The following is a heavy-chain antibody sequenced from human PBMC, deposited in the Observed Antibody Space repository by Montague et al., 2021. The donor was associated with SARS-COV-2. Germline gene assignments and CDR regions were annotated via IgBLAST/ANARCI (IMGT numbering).Heavy chain of an antibody. CDR3: ARGINSAGSYYYHLDV. J-gene: IGHJ6*02. CDR2: MYNSEST. V-gene: IGHV4-59*01. CDR1: GGSMSGYN. Sequence: SETLSLTCNVAGGSMSGYNWSWIRQPPGKRLQWIGSMYNSESTSYNPSLKSRVTISVDTSKKQFSLRLSSVTAADTAVYFCARGINSAGSYYYHLDVWGQGTTVTVSS. D-gene: IGHD2-21*01.